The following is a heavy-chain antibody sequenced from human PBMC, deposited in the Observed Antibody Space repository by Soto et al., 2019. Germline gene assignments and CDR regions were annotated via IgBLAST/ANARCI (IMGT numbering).Heavy chain of an antibody. J-gene: IGHJ4*02. CDR2: ISAYNGNT. Sequence: AGVTVSCKASGYTFTRYGISWVRQAPGQGLEWMGWISAYNGNTNYAQTLQGRVTMTTDTSTSTAYMELRSLRSDDTVVYYLAGVYYYDSSGYCDYWGQGTLVTVSS. CDR3: AGVYYYDSSGYCDY. CDR1: GYTFTRYG. D-gene: IGHD3-22*01. V-gene: IGHV1-18*04.